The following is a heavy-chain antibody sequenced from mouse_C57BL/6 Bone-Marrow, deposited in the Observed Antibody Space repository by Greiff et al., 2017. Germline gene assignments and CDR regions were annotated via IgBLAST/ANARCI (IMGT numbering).Heavy chain of an antibody. CDR3: ARSDGYHAGWYFDV. CDR1: GYTFTNYW. Sequence: VKLMESGAELVRPGTSVKMSCKASGYTFTNYWIGWAKQRPGHGLEWIGDIYPGGGYTNYNEKFKGKATLTADKSSSTAYMQFSSLTSESSAIYYCARSDGYHAGWYFDVWGTGTTVTVSS. CDR2: IYPGGGYT. V-gene: IGHV1-63*01. J-gene: IGHJ1*03. D-gene: IGHD2-3*01.